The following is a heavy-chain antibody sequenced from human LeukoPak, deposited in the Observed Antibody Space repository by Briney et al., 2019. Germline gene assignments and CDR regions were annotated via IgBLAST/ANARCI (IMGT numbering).Heavy chain of an antibody. CDR3: ARVFSPDYDSSFSWFDP. V-gene: IGHV1-2*02. CDR1: GYTFTGYY. CDR2: INPNSGGT. Sequence: ASVKVSCKASGYTFTGYYMHWVRQAPGQGLEWMGWINPNSGGTNYAQKFQGRVTMTRDTSISTACMELSRLRSDDTAVYYCARVFSPDYDSSFSWFDPWGQGTLVTVSS. J-gene: IGHJ5*02. D-gene: IGHD3-22*01.